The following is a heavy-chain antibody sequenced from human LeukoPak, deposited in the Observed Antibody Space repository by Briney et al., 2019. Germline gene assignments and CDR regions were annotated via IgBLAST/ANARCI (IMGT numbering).Heavy chain of an antibody. D-gene: IGHD6-6*01. CDR2: IYNSGST. CDR3: ATTKYSSPSYYIDY. Sequence: PSETLSLTCTASGGSISSYYWSWIRQPPGKGLEWIGYIYNSGSTNYNPSLKSRVTISVDTSKNQFSLKLSSVTAADTAVYYCATTKYSSPSYYIDYWGQGTLVTVSS. J-gene: IGHJ4*02. CDR1: GGSISSYY. V-gene: IGHV4-59*08.